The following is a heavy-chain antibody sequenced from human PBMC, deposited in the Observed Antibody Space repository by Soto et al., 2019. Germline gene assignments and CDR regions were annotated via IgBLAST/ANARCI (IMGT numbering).Heavy chain of an antibody. Sequence: SDNLSLTCTVSGGSISSSPYSWSWIRQPPGKGLEWIGYIYHSGSTYYNPSLKSRVTISVDRSKNQFSLKLSSVTAADTAVYYCARDNLSGTSSHYYYGMACWGQGTTVTVS. CDR2: IYHSGST. V-gene: IGHV4-30-2*01. J-gene: IGHJ6*02. CDR1: GGSISSSPYS. D-gene: IGHD1-7*01. CDR3: ARDNLSGTSSHYYYGMAC.